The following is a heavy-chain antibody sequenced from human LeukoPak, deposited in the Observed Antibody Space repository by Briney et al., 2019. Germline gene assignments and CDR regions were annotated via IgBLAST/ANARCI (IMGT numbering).Heavy chain of an antibody. D-gene: IGHD3-9*01. CDR2: ISSSSTYT. CDR3: VIERRPTYEILTGYYTN. J-gene: IGHJ4*02. V-gene: IGHV3-21*01. Sequence: PGGSLRLSCAASGFTFSSYSMIWVRQAPGEGLEWVSSISSSSTYTYYADSVKGRFTNSRYNAKNSVYLKMNSLRGEDTAVYYCVIERRPTYEILTGYYTNWGQGMLVTVSS. CDR1: GFTFSSYS.